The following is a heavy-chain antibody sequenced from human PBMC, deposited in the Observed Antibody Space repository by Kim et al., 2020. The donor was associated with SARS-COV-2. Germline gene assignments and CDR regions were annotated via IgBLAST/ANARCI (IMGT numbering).Heavy chain of an antibody. CDR2: FDPEDGET. CDR1: GYTLTELS. CDR3: ATDPLGATLFDY. Sequence: ASVKVSCKVSGYTLTELSMHWVRQAPGKGLEWMGGFDPEDGETIYAQKFQGRVTMTEDTSTDTAYMELSSLRSEDTAVYYCATDPLGATLFDYWGQGTLVTVSS. V-gene: IGHV1-24*01. D-gene: IGHD1-26*01. J-gene: IGHJ4*02.